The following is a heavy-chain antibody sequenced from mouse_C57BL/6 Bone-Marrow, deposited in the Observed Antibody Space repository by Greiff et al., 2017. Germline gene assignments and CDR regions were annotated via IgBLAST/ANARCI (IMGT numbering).Heavy chain of an antibody. Sequence: LVEPGASVKMSCKASGYTFTDYNMHWVKQSHGKSLEWIGYINPNNGGTSYNQKFKGKATLTVNKSSSTAYMELRSLTSEDSAVYYCARGDGYLYYFDYWGQGTTLTVSS. J-gene: IGHJ2*01. CDR3: ARGDGYLYYFDY. CDR1: GYTFTDYN. V-gene: IGHV1-22*01. D-gene: IGHD2-3*01. CDR2: INPNNGGT.